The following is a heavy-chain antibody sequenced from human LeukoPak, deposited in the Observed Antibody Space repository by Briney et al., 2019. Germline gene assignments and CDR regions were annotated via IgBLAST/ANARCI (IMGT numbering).Heavy chain of an antibody. J-gene: IGHJ5*02. CDR1: GGSIRSNYY. CDR2: INHSGST. D-gene: IGHD5-18*01. CDR3: ARGRYSYGLRPWFDP. V-gene: IGHV4-34*01. Sequence: PSETLSLTCTVSGGSIRSNYYWGWIRQPPGKGLEWIGEINHSGSTNYNPSLKSRVTISVDTSKNQFSLKLSSVTAADTAVYYCARGRYSYGLRPWFDPWGQGTLVTVSS.